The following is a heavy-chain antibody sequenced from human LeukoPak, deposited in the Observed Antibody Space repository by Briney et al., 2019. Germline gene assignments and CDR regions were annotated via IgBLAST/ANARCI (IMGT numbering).Heavy chain of an antibody. J-gene: IGHJ4*02. Sequence: GSLRLSCAASGFTFSSYAMHWVRQPPGKGLEWIGEVNLQGSTNYNPSLMGRVAISVDTSENHVSLQLTSVTAADTAVYYCAREGGPYRPLDYSGQGTLVTAS. D-gene: IGHD3-16*02. V-gene: IGHV4-34*01. CDR2: VNLQGST. CDR1: GFTFSSYA. CDR3: AREGGPYRPLDY.